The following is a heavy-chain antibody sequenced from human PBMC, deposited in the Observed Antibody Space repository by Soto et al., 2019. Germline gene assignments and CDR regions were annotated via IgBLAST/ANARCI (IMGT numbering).Heavy chain of an antibody. J-gene: IGHJ1*01. V-gene: IGHV1-18*01. CDR3: ARHLGLAVSGLFPD. CDR1: GYMFTSYG. Sequence: QVQLVQSGAEVKKPGASIKVSCKASGYMFTSYGINWVRQAHGQGPEWMGWISTYNGNTNYAQKSQGRVTRTTDTSTSTACMEPKTLRPDDTAVYYCARHLGLAVSGLFPDWCQGTLFIVTS. D-gene: IGHD1-1*01. CDR2: ISTYNGNT.